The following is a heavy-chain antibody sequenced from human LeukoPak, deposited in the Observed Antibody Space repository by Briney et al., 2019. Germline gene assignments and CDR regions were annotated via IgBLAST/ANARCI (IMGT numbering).Heavy chain of an antibody. CDR1: GYTFTSYY. CDR2: INPSGGST. J-gene: IGHJ4*02. D-gene: IGHD4-17*01. V-gene: IGHV1-46*01. CDR3: ARGDYGDYGYDY. Sequence: ASVKVSCKASGYTFTSYYMHWVRQAPGQGLEWMGIINPSGGSTSYAQKFQGRVTMTRDTSTSTVYMELNSLRAEDTAVYYCARGDYGDYGYDYWGQGTLVTVSS.